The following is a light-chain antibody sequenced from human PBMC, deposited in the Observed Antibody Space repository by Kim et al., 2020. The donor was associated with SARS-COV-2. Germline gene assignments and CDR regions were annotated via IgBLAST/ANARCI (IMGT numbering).Light chain of an antibody. CDR3: LEHNTYSSA. CDR2: GAS. V-gene: IGKV1-17*01. J-gene: IGKJ5*01. CDR1: QDIRND. Sequence: DIQMTQSPSSLSASVGDRVTITCRASQDIRNDLGWYQQNPGRAPKRLIYGASSLQSGVPSRFSGSGSGTEFTLTISSLQPEDFATFFCLEHNTYSSAFGQRTRLEIK.